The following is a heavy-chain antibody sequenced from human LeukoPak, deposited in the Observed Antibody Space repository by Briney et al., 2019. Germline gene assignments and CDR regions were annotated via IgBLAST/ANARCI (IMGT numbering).Heavy chain of an antibody. CDR3: ASYFSGSSWSDGSDY. Sequence: GGSLRLSCAASALTFSDYSMNWVRQAPGKGLEWISYISSNGSTIYYAASVKGRFTISRDNAKNSLYLQMNSLRAEDTAVYYCASYFSGSSWSDGSDYWGQGTLVTVSS. CDR2: ISSNGSTI. J-gene: IGHJ4*02. V-gene: IGHV3-48*04. D-gene: IGHD6-13*01. CDR1: ALTFSDYS.